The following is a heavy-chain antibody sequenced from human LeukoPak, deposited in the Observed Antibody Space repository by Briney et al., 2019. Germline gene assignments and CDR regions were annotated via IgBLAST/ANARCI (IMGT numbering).Heavy chain of an antibody. Sequence: ASVKVSCKASGYTCTSYGISWVRQAPGQGLEWMGWISAYNGNTNYAQKLQGRVTMTTDTSTSTAYMELRSLRSDDTAVYYCARDGEGATYEDYYYYYYMDVWGKGTPVTISS. CDR1: GYTCTSYG. J-gene: IGHJ6*03. CDR3: ARDGEGATYEDYYYYYYMDV. D-gene: IGHD1-26*01. V-gene: IGHV1-18*01. CDR2: ISAYNGNT.